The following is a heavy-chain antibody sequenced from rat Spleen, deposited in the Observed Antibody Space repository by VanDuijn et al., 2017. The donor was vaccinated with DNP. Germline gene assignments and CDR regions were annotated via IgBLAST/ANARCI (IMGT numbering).Heavy chain of an antibody. D-gene: IGHD1-4*01. CDR2: ISHTDDTT. CDR1: GFTFSDYY. V-gene: IGHV5-20*01. Sequence: EVQLVESGGGLVQPGRSLKISCAASGFTFSDYYMAWVRQAPTKGLEWVAIISHTDDTTYYPDSVKGRFTISRDNAYSSLYLQMNSLNSEDTATYYCAREQHYHFDYWGQGVMVTVSS. J-gene: IGHJ2*01. CDR3: AREQHYHFDY.